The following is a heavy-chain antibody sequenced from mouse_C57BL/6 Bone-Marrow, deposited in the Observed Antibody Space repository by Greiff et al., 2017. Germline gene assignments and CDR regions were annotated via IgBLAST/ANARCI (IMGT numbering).Heavy chain of an antibody. CDR1: GFNIKNTY. V-gene: IGHV14-3*01. Sequence: VQLQQSVAELVRPGASVKLSCTASGFNIKNTYMHWVKQRPEQGLEWIGRIDPANGNTNYVPKFQGKDTITADTSSNTAYLQLSSLTSEDAAIYYCAFDDYDGRYCDVWGRGTTVTVSA. J-gene: IGHJ1*03. CDR3: AFDDYDGRYCDV. D-gene: IGHD2-4*01. CDR2: IDPANGNT.